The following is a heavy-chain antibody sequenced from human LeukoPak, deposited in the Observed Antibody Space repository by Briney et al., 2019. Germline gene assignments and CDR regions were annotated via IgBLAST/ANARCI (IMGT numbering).Heavy chain of an antibody. CDR3: TRGSFGPNSGYYY. Sequence: GGSLRLSCAASGFSFSSYWMHWIRQAPGKGLVWVSRISSDGRTTSYADSVKGRFTISRDNAKNTLYLQMSSLRAEDTAVYYCTRGSFGPNSGYYYWGQGTLVTVPS. J-gene: IGHJ4*02. CDR2: ISSDGRTT. D-gene: IGHD3-22*01. CDR1: GFSFSSYW. V-gene: IGHV3-74*01.